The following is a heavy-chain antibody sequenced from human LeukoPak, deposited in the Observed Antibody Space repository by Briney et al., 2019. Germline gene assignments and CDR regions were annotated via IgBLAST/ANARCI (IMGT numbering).Heavy chain of an antibody. J-gene: IGHJ4*02. CDR3: AKEGRLTVAAVVVENYFDY. CDR2: ISGSGGKT. Sequence: PGGSLRLSCAASGFTFSTYAMSWVRQAPGKGLEWVSAISGSGGKTYYADSVKGRFTISRDNAKTTVYLQMNSLRTEDTAEYYCAKEGRLTVAAVVVENYFDYWGQGTPVTVSA. V-gene: IGHV3-23*01. CDR1: GFTFSTYA. D-gene: IGHD3-22*01.